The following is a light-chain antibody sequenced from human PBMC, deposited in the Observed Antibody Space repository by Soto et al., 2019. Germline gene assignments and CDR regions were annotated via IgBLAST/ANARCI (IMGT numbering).Light chain of an antibody. CDR1: SSNIGSNT. CDR3: AAWDDSLIGYV. CDR2: NNN. J-gene: IGLJ1*01. V-gene: IGLV1-44*01. Sequence: QSVLAQPPSTSGTPGQRVTISCSGSSSNIGSNTVSWCQQLPGTAPKPLIYNNNQRPSGVPDRFSGSKSGTSASLAISGLQSEDEADCYCAAWDDSLIGYVFGTGTKVT.